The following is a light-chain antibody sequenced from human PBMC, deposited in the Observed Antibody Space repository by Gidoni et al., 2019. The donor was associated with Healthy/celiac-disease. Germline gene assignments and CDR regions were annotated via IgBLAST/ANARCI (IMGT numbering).Light chain of an antibody. J-gene: IGKJ4*01. Sequence: DIQMTQSPSSLSASVGDRVTITCRASQGIRKDLGWYQQKPGKAPKRLIYAASSLQRGVPSRFSGSGSGTEFTLTISSLQPEDFATYYCLQHSSYPLTFGGGTKVEIK. V-gene: IGKV1-17*01. CDR3: LQHSSYPLT. CDR1: QGIRKD. CDR2: AAS.